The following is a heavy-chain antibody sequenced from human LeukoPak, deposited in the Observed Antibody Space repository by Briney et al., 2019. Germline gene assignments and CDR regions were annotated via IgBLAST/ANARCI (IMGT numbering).Heavy chain of an antibody. CDR1: GYTLTSYG. CDR2: INTYNGNT. D-gene: IGHD3-9*01. Sequence: ASVEVSCKASGYTLTSYGISWVRQAPGQGLEWMGWINTYNGNTIYAQKLQGRVTMTTDTSTTTAYMELRSLRSDDTAVYYCARDLVHHRLLATGYNWFDPWGQGTQVTVSS. J-gene: IGHJ5*02. CDR3: ARDLVHHRLLATGYNWFDP. V-gene: IGHV1-18*01.